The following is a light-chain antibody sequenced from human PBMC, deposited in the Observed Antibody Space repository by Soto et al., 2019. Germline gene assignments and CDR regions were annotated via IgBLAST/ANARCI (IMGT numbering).Light chain of an antibody. J-gene: IGKJ4*01. CDR3: QQYYSTPLT. CDR1: QSVLFNSNSRNY. V-gene: IGKV4-1*01. Sequence: DIVMTQSPDSLAVSLGERATINCKSSQSVLFNSNSRNYLAWYQQKPGQPPKLLIYWASTRESGVPDRFSGSWSGTDFTLTISSLQAEDVAVYSCQQYYSTPLTFGGGTKVEIK. CDR2: WAS.